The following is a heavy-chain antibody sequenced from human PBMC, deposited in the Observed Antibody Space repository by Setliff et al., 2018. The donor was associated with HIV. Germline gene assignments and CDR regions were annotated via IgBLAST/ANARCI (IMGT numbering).Heavy chain of an antibody. Sequence: GESLKISCEASGFTFKSYSINWVRQAPGQGLEWVSSSSSSSSYIYDADSVKGRFTISRDNAKNSLFLQMNSLRAEDTAVYYCARDPTARGDAFDIWGQGTMVTVSS. D-gene: IGHD4-17*01. CDR1: GFTFKSYS. CDR2: SSSSSSYI. V-gene: IGHV3-21*01. CDR3: ARDPTARGDAFDI. J-gene: IGHJ3*02.